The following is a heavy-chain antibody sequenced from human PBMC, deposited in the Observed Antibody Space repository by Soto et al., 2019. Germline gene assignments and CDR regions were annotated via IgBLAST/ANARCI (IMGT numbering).Heavy chain of an antibody. Sequence: ASVKVSCKASGYTFTGYYMHWVRQAPGQGLEWMGWINPNSGGTNYAQKFQGWVTMTRDTSISTAYMELSRLRSDDTAVYYCERSYDSSGYYYVFDYWGQGTLVTVSS. D-gene: IGHD3-22*01. CDR1: GYTFTGYY. V-gene: IGHV1-2*04. J-gene: IGHJ4*02. CDR2: INPNSGGT. CDR3: ERSYDSSGYYYVFDY.